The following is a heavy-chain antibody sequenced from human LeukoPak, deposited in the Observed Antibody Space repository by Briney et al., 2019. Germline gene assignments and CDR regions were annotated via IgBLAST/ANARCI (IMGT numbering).Heavy chain of an antibody. V-gene: IGHV4-34*08. CDR3: ATMNPRTNIVGAVPRHWFDP. CDR2: INHSGTT. J-gene: IGHJ5*02. CDR1: GETFSRYY. D-gene: IGHD1-26*01. Sequence: PSETLSLTCAFYGETFSRYYGNWIRQAPGKGLNWIGEINHSGTTNFNPSLKSRVTIWIDMSKSQFSLNLSSVTAADTAIYYCATMNPRTNIVGAVPRHWFDPWGQGTLVTVSS.